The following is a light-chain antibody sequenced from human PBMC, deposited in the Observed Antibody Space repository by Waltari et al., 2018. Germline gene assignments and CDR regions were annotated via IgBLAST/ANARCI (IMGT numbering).Light chain of an antibody. V-gene: IGKV3-20*01. CDR3: QHYVSLPVT. CDR1: QSVSRT. Sequence: EIVLTQSPGTLSLSPGERATLSCRASQSVSRTLAWYKQKPGQAPRLLIYGASTRGTGSPDRFSGSGSGTDFSLTISRLEPEDFAVYYWQHYVSLPVTFGQGTKVEIK. CDR2: GAS. J-gene: IGKJ1*01.